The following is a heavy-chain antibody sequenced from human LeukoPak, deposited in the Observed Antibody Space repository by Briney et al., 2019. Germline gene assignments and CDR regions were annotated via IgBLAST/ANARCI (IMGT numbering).Heavy chain of an antibody. V-gene: IGHV3-11*04. Sequence: GGSLRLSRAASGFTFSDYYMTWVRQAPGKGLEWVAYISGPGSTIYYADSLKGRITISRDYAKYSLYLQMNSLRAADTGVYFCVRGATYEPVYWGQGTSATVSS. J-gene: IGHJ4*01. D-gene: IGHD1-14*01. CDR3: VRGATYEPVY. CDR1: GFTFSDYY. CDR2: ISGPGSTI.